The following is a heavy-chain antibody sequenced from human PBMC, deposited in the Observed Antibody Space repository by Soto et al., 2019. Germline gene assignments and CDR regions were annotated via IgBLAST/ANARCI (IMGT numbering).Heavy chain of an antibody. CDR1: GYTFTNFG. D-gene: IGHD5-12*01. CDR2: INPSGGST. Sequence: ASVKVSCKASGYTFTNFGISWVRQAPGQGLEWMGWINPSGGSTSYAQKFQGRVTMTTDTSTSTAYMELRSLRSDDTAVYYCARALGYSGYAGMDVWGQGTTVTVS. CDR3: ARALGYSGYAGMDV. V-gene: IGHV1-18*01. J-gene: IGHJ6*02.